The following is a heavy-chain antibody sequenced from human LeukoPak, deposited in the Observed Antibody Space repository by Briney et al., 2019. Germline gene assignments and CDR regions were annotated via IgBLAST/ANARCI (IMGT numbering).Heavy chain of an antibody. J-gene: IGHJ4*02. Sequence: GRSLRLSCAASGFAFRSYGMHWVRQAPGKGLEWVAVISYDGSNKYYADSVKGRFTISRDNSKNTLYLQMNSLRAEDTAVYYCAAPETGYDFWSGYPDYWGQGTLVTVAS. D-gene: IGHD3-3*01. CDR1: GFAFRSYG. CDR2: ISYDGSNK. CDR3: AAPETGYDFWSGYPDY. V-gene: IGHV3-30*03.